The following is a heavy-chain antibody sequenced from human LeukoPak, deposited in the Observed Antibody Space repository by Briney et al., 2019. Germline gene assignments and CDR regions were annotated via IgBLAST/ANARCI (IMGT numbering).Heavy chain of an antibody. CDR1: RFSFSLYN. Sequence: GGSLRLSCAASRFSFSLYNMNWVRQAPGKGLEWVSYISSTGSRIYYADSVKGRFTISRDNAKNLLYLQMSSLRDEDTAVYYCARLTQLARGRYWGQGTLVTVSS. D-gene: IGHD6-6*01. CDR3: ARLTQLARGRY. J-gene: IGHJ4*02. V-gene: IGHV3-48*02. CDR2: ISSTGSRI.